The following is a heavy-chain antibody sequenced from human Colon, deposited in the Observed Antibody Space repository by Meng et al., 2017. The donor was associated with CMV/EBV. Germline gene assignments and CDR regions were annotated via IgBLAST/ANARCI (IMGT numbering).Heavy chain of an antibody. CDR3: VPERLA. Sequence: GGSLRLSCVISGFMFSDYWMTWVRQAPGKGLEWVANLNRDGSGKYYVDSVKGRFTISRDNAKNSVYPQMNSLRVEDTGVYYCVPERLAWGQGTLVTVSS. J-gene: IGHJ5*02. CDR1: GFMFSDYW. D-gene: IGHD2-2*01. V-gene: IGHV3-7*01. CDR2: LNRDGSGK.